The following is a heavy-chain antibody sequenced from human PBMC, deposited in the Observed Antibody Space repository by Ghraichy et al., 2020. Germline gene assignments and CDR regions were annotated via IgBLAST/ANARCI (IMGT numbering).Heavy chain of an antibody. CDR1: GGSISSYY. D-gene: IGHD5-18*01. CDR3: ARDGGVYRYGHGDYYYGMDV. Sequence: SETLSLTCTVSGGSISSYYWSWIRQPPGKGLEWIGYMYYSGSTKYNPSLKSRVTISVDTSKNQFSLNLSSVTAADTAVYYCARDGGVYRYGHGDYYYGMDVWGQGTTVTVS. CDR2: MYYSGST. V-gene: IGHV4-59*01. J-gene: IGHJ6*02.